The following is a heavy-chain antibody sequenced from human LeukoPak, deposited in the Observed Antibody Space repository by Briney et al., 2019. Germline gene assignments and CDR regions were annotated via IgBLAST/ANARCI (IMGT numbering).Heavy chain of an antibody. CDR2: IYYSGST. Sequence: PSQTLSLTCTVSGGSISSGGYYWSWIRQHPGKGLEWIGYIYYSGSTYYNPSLKSRVTISVDTSKNQFSLKLSSVTAADTAVYYCAREQIYYDSSGYRNAFDIWGQGTMVTVSS. D-gene: IGHD3-22*01. CDR1: GGSISSGGYY. J-gene: IGHJ3*02. CDR3: AREQIYYDSSGYRNAFDI. V-gene: IGHV4-31*03.